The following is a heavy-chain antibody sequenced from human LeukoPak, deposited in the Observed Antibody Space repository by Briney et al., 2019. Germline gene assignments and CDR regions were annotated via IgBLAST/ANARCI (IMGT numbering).Heavy chain of an antibody. CDR3: ARDYGDYVIGFDY. D-gene: IGHD4-17*01. J-gene: IGHJ4*02. CDR2: FDPEDGET. CDR1: GYTLTELS. Sequence: GASVKVSCKVSGYTLTELSMHWVRQAPGKGLEWMGGFDPEDGETIYAQKFQGRVTMTTDTSTSTAYMELRSLRSDDTAVYYCARDYGDYVIGFDYWGQGTLVTVSS. V-gene: IGHV1-24*01.